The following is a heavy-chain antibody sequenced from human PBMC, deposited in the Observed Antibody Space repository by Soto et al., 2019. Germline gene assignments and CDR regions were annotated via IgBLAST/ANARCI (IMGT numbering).Heavy chain of an antibody. Sequence: PGGALRLSCAASGFTFSSYAMSWVRQAPGKGLEWVSAISGSGGSTYYADSVKGRFTISRDNSKNTLYLQMNSLRAEDTAVYYCAKYYGSGSGEYYYYMDVWGKGTTVTVSS. CDR2: ISGSGGST. V-gene: IGHV3-23*01. CDR1: GFTFSSYA. J-gene: IGHJ6*03. D-gene: IGHD3-10*01. CDR3: AKYYGSGSGEYYYYMDV.